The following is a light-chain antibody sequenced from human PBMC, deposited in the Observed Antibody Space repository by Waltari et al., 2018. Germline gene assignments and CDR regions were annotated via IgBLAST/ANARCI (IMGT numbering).Light chain of an antibody. Sequence: SHDLTQPPSVSVSPGQTARISCSGDTLAKKYVSWYQQRPGQAPVMLIYKDSVRPSEIPERFSASSSETTATLTSTGVQAEDEADYYCQSTDSSDSLFLFGGGTKLTFV. CDR3: QSTDSSDSLFL. J-gene: IGLJ2*01. V-gene: IGLV3-25*03. CDR1: TLAKKY. CDR2: KDS.